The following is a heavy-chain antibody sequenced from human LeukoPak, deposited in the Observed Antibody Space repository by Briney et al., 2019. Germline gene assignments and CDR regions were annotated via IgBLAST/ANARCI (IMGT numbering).Heavy chain of an antibody. V-gene: IGHV1-18*04. D-gene: IGHD3-10*01. CDR1: GYTFTGYG. J-gene: IGHJ6*04. CDR3: AREGFGELTYAMDV. Sequence: ASVKVSCKASGYTFTGYGISWVRQAPGQGLEWMGWISAYNGNTNYAQKLQGRVTMTTDTSTSTAYMELRSLRSDDTAVYYCAREGFGELTYAMDVWGKGTTVTVSS. CDR2: ISAYNGNT.